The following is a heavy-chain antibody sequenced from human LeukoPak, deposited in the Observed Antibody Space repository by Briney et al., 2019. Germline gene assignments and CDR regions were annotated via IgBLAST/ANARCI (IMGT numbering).Heavy chain of an antibody. D-gene: IGHD3-9*01. CDR3: AKWGDYDSLTGYYISDF. J-gene: IGHJ4*02. CDR2: ITGSGDTT. CDR1: GFIFRNYA. Sequence: QPGPSLRLSCAASGFIFRNYAMSWARHAPGKGLEWVSAITGSGDTTYYAHSVTGRLTISRDNSKNTLYVEMNTLRAEDTAVYYCAKWGDYDSLTGYYISDFWGQGTLVTVSS. V-gene: IGHV3-23*01.